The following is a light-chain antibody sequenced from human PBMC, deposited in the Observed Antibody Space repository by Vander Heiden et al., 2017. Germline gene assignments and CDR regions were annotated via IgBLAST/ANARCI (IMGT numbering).Light chain of an antibody. CDR1: QYVSNH. J-gene: IGKJ1*01. V-gene: IGKV3-11*01. CDR2: DAS. CDR3: QQRYNWPRT. Sequence: EIVLTQSPATLSLPPGDRARRASQYVSNHLAWYQQKPGQAPKLLIYDASNRATGIPARFSGSGSGTEFTLTISSLEPEDSAIYYCQQRYNWPRTFGQGTKVEIK.